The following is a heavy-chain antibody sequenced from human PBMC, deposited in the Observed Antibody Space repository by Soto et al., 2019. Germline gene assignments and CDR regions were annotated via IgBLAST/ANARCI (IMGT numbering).Heavy chain of an antibody. CDR1: GSMFSDYY. J-gene: IGHJ6*02. Sequence: QVQLMQSGGGLVKPGGSLRISCAASGSMFSDYYMTWIRQTPVKGLEWVAYISTASDTTYADSVRGRFTIYRDNARNSLYLQINSLRAEDSAVYYCARGRYTMDFWGQGTTVTVS. CDR3: ARGRYTMDF. D-gene: IGHD1-26*01. CDR2: ISTASDT. V-gene: IGHV3-11*03.